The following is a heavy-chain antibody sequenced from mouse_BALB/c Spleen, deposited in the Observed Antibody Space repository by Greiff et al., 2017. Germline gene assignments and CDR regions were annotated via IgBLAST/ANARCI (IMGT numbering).Heavy chain of an antibody. Sequence: EVNVVESGGGLVKPGGSLKLSCAASGFTFSSYAMSWVRQSPEKRLEWVAEISSGGSYTYYPDTVTGRFTITRDNAKNTLYLEMSSLRSEETAMYYCARDYNRYFDVWGAGTTVTVSS. CDR3: ARDYNRYFDV. J-gene: IGHJ1*01. V-gene: IGHV5-9-4*01. CDR2: ISSGGSYT. CDR1: GFTFSSYA. D-gene: IGHD6-1*01.